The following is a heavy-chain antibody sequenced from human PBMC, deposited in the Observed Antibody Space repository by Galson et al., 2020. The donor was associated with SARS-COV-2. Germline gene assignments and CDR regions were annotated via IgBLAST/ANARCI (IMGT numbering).Heavy chain of an antibody. D-gene: IGHD6-19*01. CDR1: GGSISSYY. Sequence: ETSETRSLTCTVSGGSISSYYWSWIRQPAGKGLEWIGRIYSSGSTNYNPSLKSRVTMSVDTSKNQFSLRLSSVTAADRAVYYCAREVPGQYSSGWKAYYFDYWGQGILVTVSS. J-gene: IGHJ4*02. V-gene: IGHV4-4*07. CDR3: AREVPGQYSSGWKAYYFDY. CDR2: IYSSGST.